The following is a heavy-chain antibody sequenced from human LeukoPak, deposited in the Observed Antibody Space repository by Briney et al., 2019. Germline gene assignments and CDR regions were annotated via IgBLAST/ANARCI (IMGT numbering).Heavy chain of an antibody. V-gene: IGHV3-53*01. Sequence: GGSLRLSCAASGFTVNNNCMSWVRQAPGKGLEWVSVIYSGGSTYYADSVKGRFTIFRGNSKNTLYLQMNSLRAEDTAVYYCARAYSSRTGNWFDPWGQGTLVTVSS. CDR3: ARAYSSRTGNWFDP. CDR2: IYSGGST. J-gene: IGHJ5*02. CDR1: GFTVNNNC. D-gene: IGHD2-15*01.